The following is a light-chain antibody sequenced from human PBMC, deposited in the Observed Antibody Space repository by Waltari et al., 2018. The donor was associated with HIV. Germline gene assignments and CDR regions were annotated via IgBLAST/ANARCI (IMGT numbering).Light chain of an antibody. Sequence: QSALTQPRSVSGSPGQSVTFSCAGIKFGLSDYNSVSWYQQRPGQAPKLILSNVNERPSGVPNRCSGSNSSKTASLTISGLQAEDEATYFCCSYAGTYTWVFGGGTNLTV. J-gene: IGLJ3*02. CDR2: NVN. CDR3: CSYAGTYTWV. V-gene: IGLV2-11*01. CDR1: KFGLSDYNS.